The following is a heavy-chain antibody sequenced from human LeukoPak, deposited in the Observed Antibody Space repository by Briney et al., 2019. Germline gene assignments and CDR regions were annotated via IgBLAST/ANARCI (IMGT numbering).Heavy chain of an antibody. CDR1: GGSISSYY. J-gene: IGHJ5*02. CDR3: ARDGGIYGDYDNWFDP. V-gene: IGHV4-4*07. CDR2: IYTSGST. Sequence: NPSETLSLTCTVSGGSISSYYWSWIRQPAGKGLEWIGRIYTSGSTNYNPSLKSRVTMSVDTSKNQFSLKLSSVTAADTAVYYCARDGGIYGDYDNWFDPWGQGTLVTVSS. D-gene: IGHD4-17*01.